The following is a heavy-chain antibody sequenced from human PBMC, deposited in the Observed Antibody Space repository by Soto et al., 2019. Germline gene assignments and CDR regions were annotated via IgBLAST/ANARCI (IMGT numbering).Heavy chain of an antibody. CDR2: IYYSGST. CDR3: ARGDGSSWPFDY. D-gene: IGHD6-13*01. Sequence: LSRTCTVSGGSVSSGSYYWSWIRQPPGKGLEWIGYIYYSGSTNYNPSLKSRVTISVDTSKNQFSLKLSSVTAADTAVYYCARGDGSSWPFDYWGQGTLVT. J-gene: IGHJ4*02. CDR1: GGSVSSGSYY. V-gene: IGHV4-61*01.